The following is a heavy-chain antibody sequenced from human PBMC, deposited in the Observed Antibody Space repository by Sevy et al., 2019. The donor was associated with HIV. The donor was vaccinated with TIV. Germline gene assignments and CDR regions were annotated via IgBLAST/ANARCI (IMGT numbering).Heavy chain of an antibody. D-gene: IGHD2-21*02. J-gene: IGHJ4*02. V-gene: IGHV3-23*01. CDR3: AKLGSGGGDNRHLDS. CDR2: ILAGREVP. CDR1: AFTFDVYG. Sequence: GGSLRLSCAASAFTFDVYGMTRVRQPPRKGLEWVSYILAGREVPRYAESVKGRFTISRDNSKNILYLQMNSLRAEDTAVYYCAKLGSGGGDNRHLDSWGQGTLVTVSS.